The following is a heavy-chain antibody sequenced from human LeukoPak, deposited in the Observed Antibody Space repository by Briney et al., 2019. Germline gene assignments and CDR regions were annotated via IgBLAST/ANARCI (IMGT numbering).Heavy chain of an antibody. CDR3: ARDQGGVGY. CDR2: ISSFSGTI. D-gene: IGHD3-16*01. CDR1: GITFSSYS. J-gene: IGHJ4*02. Sequence: PGGSLRLSCVASGITFSSYSMNWVRQAPGKGLEWVSYISSFSGTINYADSVKGRFTISRDNAKNSLYLQMNSLRAEDTAVYYCARDQGGVGYWGQGTLVTASS. V-gene: IGHV3-48*01.